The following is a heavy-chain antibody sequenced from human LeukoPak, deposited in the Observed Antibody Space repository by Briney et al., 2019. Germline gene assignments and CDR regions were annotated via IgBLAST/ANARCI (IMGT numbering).Heavy chain of an antibody. V-gene: IGHV3-21*01. D-gene: IGHD3-22*01. CDR2: ISSSSTYI. CDR1: GFTFSSYS. J-gene: IGHJ4*02. CDR3: ARGYDTSGYYTDIDY. Sequence: GGSLRLSCAASGFTFSSYSMNWVRQAPGKGLEWVSSISSSSTYIYYADSMKGRFTISRDNAKNSLYLQMNSLRADDTAVYYCARGYDTSGYYTDIDYWGQGTLVTVSS.